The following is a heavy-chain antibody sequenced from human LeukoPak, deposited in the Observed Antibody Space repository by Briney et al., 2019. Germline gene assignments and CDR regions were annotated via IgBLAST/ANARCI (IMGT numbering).Heavy chain of an antibody. CDR3: ASRYYDILTGQPPNYGMDV. J-gene: IGHJ6*02. CDR1: GGTFSSYA. CDR2: IIPILGIA. D-gene: IGHD3-9*01. Sequence: GSSVKVSCKASGGTFSSYAISWVRQAPGQGLEWMGRIIPILGIANYAQKFQGRVTITADKSTSTAYMELSSLRSGDTAVYYCASRYYDILTGQPPNYGMDVWGQGTTVTVSS. V-gene: IGHV1-69*04.